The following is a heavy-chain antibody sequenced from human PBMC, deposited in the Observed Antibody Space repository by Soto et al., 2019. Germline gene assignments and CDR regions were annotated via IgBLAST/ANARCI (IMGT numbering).Heavy chain of an antibody. Sequence: EVQLLESGGGLVQPGGSLRLSCAASGFTFISYAMSWVRQAPGKGLEWVSAISGSGGSTYYVDSVKGRFTIARDNSKNTLYLQMNSLRAENTAVYYCAKGGRVVVPAAPDYWGQGTLVTVSS. J-gene: IGHJ4*02. CDR1: GFTFISYA. CDR2: ISGSGGST. CDR3: AKGGRVVVPAAPDY. D-gene: IGHD2-2*01. V-gene: IGHV3-23*01.